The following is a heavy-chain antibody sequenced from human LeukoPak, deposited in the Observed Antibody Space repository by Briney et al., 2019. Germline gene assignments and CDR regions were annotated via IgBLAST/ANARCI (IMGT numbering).Heavy chain of an antibody. CDR3: ARGFVAYGDYGGD. V-gene: IGHV4-34*01. D-gene: IGHD4-17*01. J-gene: IGHJ4*02. CDR1: GGSFSGYY. CDR2: INHSGST. Sequence: SETLSLTCAVYGGSFSGYYWSWIRQPLGKWLEWIGEINHSGSTNYNPSLKSRVTISVDTSKNQFSLKLSSVTAADTAVYYCARGFVAYGDYGGDWGQGTLVTVSS.